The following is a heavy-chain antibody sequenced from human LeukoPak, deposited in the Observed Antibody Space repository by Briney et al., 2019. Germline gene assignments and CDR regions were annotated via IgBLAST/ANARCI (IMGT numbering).Heavy chain of an antibody. D-gene: IGHD3-10*01. CDR2: ISSSSSYI. V-gene: IGHV3-21*01. J-gene: IGHJ5*02. Sequence: GGSLRLSCAASGFTFSSYAMHWVRQAPGKGLEWVSSISSSSSYIYYADSVKGRFTISRDDAKNSLYLQMNSLRAEDTAVYYCARDRHYYGADRPFDPWGQGTLVTVSS. CDR1: GFTFSSYA. CDR3: ARDRHYYGADRPFDP.